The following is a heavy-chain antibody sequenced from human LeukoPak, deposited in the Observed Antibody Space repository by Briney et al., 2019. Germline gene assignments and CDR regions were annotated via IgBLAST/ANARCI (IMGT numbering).Heavy chain of an antibody. Sequence: GGSLRLSCAASGFTVSSNYMIWVRQAPGKGLEWVSVIYRGGSTYYADSVKGRFNISRDNSTNTLYLQMDSLRAEDTAVYYCARDVYNWNPYGMDVWGQGTTVTVSS. V-gene: IGHV3-66*01. CDR3: ARDVYNWNPYGMDV. CDR2: IYRGGST. J-gene: IGHJ6*02. CDR1: GFTVSSNY. D-gene: IGHD1-20*01.